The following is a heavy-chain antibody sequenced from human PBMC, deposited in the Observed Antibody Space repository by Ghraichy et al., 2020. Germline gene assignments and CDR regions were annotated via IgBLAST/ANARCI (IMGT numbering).Heavy chain of an antibody. V-gene: IGHV3-48*01. J-gene: IGHJ4*02. CDR3: AGELPHDSSALDF. CDR2: INSRSNSI. CDR1: GFTFSSYS. D-gene: IGHD3-9*01. Sequence: GGSLRLSCAASGFTFSSYSMNWVRQAPGKGLEWLSYINSRSNSIAYADSVKGRFTISRDNGKNALYLQMSSLRVEDTAVYYCAGELPHDSSALDFWGQGTRVTVSS.